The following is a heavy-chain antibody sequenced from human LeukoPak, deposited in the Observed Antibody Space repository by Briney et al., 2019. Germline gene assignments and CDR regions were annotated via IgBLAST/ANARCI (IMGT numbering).Heavy chain of an antibody. V-gene: IGHV4-59*03. CDR2: IYYSGSA. J-gene: IGHJ4*02. Sequence: PSETLSLTCTVSGGSMKNYYWSWIRQPPGKGLEWIGYIYYSGSADYNPSLKSRVSISVDKSKYEFSLRLTSVTAADAAVYYCAGTNFDFLSGSGYWSQGTLVTVSS. CDR1: GGSMKNYY. D-gene: IGHD3-3*01. CDR3: AGTNFDFLSGSGY.